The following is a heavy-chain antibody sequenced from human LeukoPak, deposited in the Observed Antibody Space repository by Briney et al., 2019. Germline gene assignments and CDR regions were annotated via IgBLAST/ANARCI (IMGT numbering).Heavy chain of an antibody. Sequence: MAGGSLRLSCAASGFTFGRYSMNWGRQAPGKGLECVATLSSISHYIYHAESGKVRFTISRDNVKNSLCLQMNSLRAEDTAVYYCARDLSLWMPGGFDYWGQGILVTVSS. CDR1: GFTFGRYS. CDR2: LSSISHYI. J-gene: IGHJ4*02. CDR3: ARDLSLWMPGGFDY. D-gene: IGHD2-21*01. V-gene: IGHV3-21*01.